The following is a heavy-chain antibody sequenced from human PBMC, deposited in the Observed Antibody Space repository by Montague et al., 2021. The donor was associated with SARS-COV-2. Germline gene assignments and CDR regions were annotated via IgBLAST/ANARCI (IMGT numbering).Heavy chain of an antibody. J-gene: IGHJ6*02. V-gene: IGHV4-34*01. CDR1: GGSFSGYY. CDR3: ARGRTVTTFYYYYYGMDV. Sequence: SETLSLTCAVYGGSFSGYYWSWIRQSPGKGLEWIGEINHSGSTNYNPSLKSRVTISVDTSKNQFSLKLSSVTAADTAVYYCARGRTVTTFYYYYYGMDVWGQGTTVTVSS. CDR2: INHSGST. D-gene: IGHD4-17*01.